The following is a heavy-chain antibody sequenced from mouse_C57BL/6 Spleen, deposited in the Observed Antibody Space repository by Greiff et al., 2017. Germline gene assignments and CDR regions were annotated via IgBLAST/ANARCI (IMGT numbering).Heavy chain of an antibody. D-gene: IGHD1-1*02. CDR2: ISSGGSYT. V-gene: IGHV5-6*01. CDR3: ARQGYGSFAY. Sequence: EVKLVESGGDLVKPGGSLKLSCAASGFTFSSYGMSWVRQTPDKRLEWVATISSGGSYTYYPDSVKGRFTISRDNAKNTLYLQMSSLKSEDTAMYYCARQGYGSFAYWGQGTLVTVSA. J-gene: IGHJ3*01. CDR1: GFTFSSYG.